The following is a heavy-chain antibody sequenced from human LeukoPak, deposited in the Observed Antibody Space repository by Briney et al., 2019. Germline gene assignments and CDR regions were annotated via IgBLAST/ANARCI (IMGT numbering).Heavy chain of an antibody. D-gene: IGHD1-26*01. CDR3: ARDLGWWELPFDY. Sequence: GGSLRLSCAASGFTFSSYAMSWVRQAPGKGLEWVSAISGSGGSTYYADSVKGRFTISRDNSKNTLYLQMNSLRAEDTAVYYCARDLGWWELPFDYWGQGTLVTVSS. CDR1: GFTFSSYA. V-gene: IGHV3-23*01. J-gene: IGHJ4*02. CDR2: ISGSGGST.